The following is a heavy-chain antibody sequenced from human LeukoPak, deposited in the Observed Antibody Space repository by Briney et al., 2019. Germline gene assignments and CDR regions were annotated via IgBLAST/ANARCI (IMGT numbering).Heavy chain of an antibody. V-gene: IGHV1-18*01. CDR2: ISAYNGNT. CDR1: GYTFTSYG. CDR3: ARYVFRGSYYDY. J-gene: IGHJ4*02. Sequence: ASVKVSCKTSGYTFTSYGISWVRQAPGQGLEWMGWISAYNGNTNYAQKLQGRVTMTTDTSTSTAYMELRSLRSDDTAVYYCARYVFRGSYYDYWGQGTLVTVSS. D-gene: IGHD1-26*01.